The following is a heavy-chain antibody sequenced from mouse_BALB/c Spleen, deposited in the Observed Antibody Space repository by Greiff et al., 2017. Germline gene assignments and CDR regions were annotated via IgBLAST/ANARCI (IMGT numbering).Heavy chain of an antibody. CDR2: IDPANGNT. Sequence: VQLQQSGAELVKPGASVKLSCTASGFNIKDTYMHWVKQRPEQGLEWIGRIDPANGNTKNDPKFQGKATITADTSSNTAYLQLSSLTSEDTAVYYCAPYGGYAMDYWGQGTSVTVSS. D-gene: IGHD1-1*01. J-gene: IGHJ4*01. CDR3: APYGGYAMDY. V-gene: IGHV14-3*02. CDR1: GFNIKDTY.